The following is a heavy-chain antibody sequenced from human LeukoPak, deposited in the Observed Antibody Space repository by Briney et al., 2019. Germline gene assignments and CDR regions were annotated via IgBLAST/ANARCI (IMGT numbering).Heavy chain of an antibody. CDR3: ARVDCTSTNCSGAFDI. V-gene: IGHV3-53*04. J-gene: IGHJ3*02. D-gene: IGHD2-2*01. Sequence: PGGSLRLSCAASGFTVSSTYMSWVRQAPGKGLEWVSLLYSGGGSFHADSVKGRFTISRHNSQNTVYLQMNSLRPDDTAVYYCARVDCTSTNCSGAFDIRGQGTMLTVSS. CDR2: LYSGGGS. CDR1: GFTVSSTY.